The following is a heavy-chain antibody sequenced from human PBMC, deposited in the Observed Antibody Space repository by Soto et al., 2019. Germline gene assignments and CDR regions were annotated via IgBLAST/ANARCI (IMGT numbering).Heavy chain of an antibody. CDR1: GSTFNNFA. D-gene: IGHD3-16*01. Sequence: QVVLLQSGAEVKEPGSSVRVSCQVSGSTFNNFAFSWVRQAPGHGPEWMGGIVVDSNTAEYSQRFQDRVTITADTSTDTLYMELGSLTFEDTAGYYCARAIKRGEVNYYFDFWGQGTLVTVSS. J-gene: IGHJ4*02. CDR2: IVVDSNTA. V-gene: IGHV1-69*06. CDR3: ARAIKRGEVNYYFDF.